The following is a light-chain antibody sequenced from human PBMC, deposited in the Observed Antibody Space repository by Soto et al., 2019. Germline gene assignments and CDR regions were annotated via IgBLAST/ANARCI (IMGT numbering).Light chain of an antibody. CDR1: QSINSW. CDR2: KAS. Sequence: DIQMTQSPSTLSASVGDRVTITCRASQSINSWLAWYQQKPGKAPKLLIYKASSLERGVPSRFSGSGSGTEFTLTISSLQPDDFATYYCQQYNTYSGLTFGQGTKVEIK. V-gene: IGKV1-5*03. CDR3: QQYNTYSGLT. J-gene: IGKJ1*01.